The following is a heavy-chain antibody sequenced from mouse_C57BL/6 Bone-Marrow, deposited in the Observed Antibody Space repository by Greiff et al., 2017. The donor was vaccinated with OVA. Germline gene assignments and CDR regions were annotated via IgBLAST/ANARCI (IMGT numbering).Heavy chain of an antibody. J-gene: IGHJ4*01. V-gene: IGHV5-12*01. CDR1: GFTFSDYY. D-gene: IGHD1-1*01. CDR2: ISNGGGST. Sequence: DVQLVESGGGLVQPGGSLKLSCAASGFTFSDYYMYWVRQTPEKRLEWVAYISNGGGSTYYPDTVKGRFTISRDNAKNTLYLQMSRLKSEDTAMYYCARRSTTVVARDAMDYWGQGTSVTVSS. CDR3: ARRSTTVVARDAMDY.